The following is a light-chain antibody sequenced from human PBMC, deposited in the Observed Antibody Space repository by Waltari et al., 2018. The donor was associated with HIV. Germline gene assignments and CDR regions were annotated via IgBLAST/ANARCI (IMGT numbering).Light chain of an antibody. CDR2: WAS. CDR1: QSVLYNSNNKNY. V-gene: IGKV4-1*01. CDR3: QQYFTTPWT. J-gene: IGKJ2*02. Sequence: DIVMSQSPDSLAVSLGERATINCKSSQSVLYNSNNKNYLAWYQQKPGQPPHLLIYWASTRESGVPGRFSGSGYGTDFTLTISSLQAEDVAVYYCQQYFTTPWTFGQGTKLEIK.